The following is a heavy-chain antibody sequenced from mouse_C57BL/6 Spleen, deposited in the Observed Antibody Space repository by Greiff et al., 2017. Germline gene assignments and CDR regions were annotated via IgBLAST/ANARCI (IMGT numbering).Heavy chain of an antibody. Sequence: VQLKQSGPELVKPGASVKIPCKASGYTFTDYNMDWVKQSHGKSLEWIGDINPNNGGTIYNQKFKGKATLTVDKSSSTAYMELRSLTSEDTAVYYCARSNWDESDWYFDVWGTGTTVTVSS. CDR2: INPNNGGT. CDR3: ARSNWDESDWYFDV. J-gene: IGHJ1*03. D-gene: IGHD4-1*01. CDR1: GYTFTDYN. V-gene: IGHV1-18*01.